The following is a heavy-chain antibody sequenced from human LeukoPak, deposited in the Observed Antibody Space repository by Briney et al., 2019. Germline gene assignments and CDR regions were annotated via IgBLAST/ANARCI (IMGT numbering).Heavy chain of an antibody. CDR3: AKDNYYDSSGYSLLDY. Sequence: GGSLRLSCAASGFTFSSYGMHWVRQAPGKGLEWGAVIWYDGSNKYYADSVKGRFTISRDNSKNTLYLQMNSLRAEDTAVYYCAKDNYYDSSGYSLLDYWGQGTLVTVSS. CDR2: IWYDGSNK. D-gene: IGHD3-22*01. V-gene: IGHV3-33*06. CDR1: GFTFSSYG. J-gene: IGHJ4*02.